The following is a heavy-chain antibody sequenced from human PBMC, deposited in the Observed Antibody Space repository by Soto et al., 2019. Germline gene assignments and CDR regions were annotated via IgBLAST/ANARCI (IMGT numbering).Heavy chain of an antibody. CDR2: IYPGDSDT. J-gene: IGHJ4*02. Sequence: EVQLVQSGAEVRKPGESLKISCKSSGYSFSNYWIGWVRQMPGKGLEWMGIIYPGDSDTRYSPSFQGQVTISADKSISTAYLRWNSLKASDTAMYYCARRPDTYCSGGTCYSVGYFDYWGQGTRVTVSS. CDR3: ARRPDTYCSGGTCYSVGYFDY. V-gene: IGHV5-51*03. D-gene: IGHD2-15*01. CDR1: GYSFSNYW.